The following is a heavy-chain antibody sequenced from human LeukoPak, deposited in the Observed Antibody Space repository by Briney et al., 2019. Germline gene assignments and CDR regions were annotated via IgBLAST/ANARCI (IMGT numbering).Heavy chain of an antibody. V-gene: IGHV3-21*01. CDR1: GFTFSSYS. J-gene: IGHJ4*02. CDR3: ARAPTFSGWFDY. D-gene: IGHD6-19*01. Sequence: GGSLRHACAASGFTFSSYSMNWVRQAPGKGLEWVSSISSSSSYIYYADSVKGRFTISRDNAKNSLYLQMNSLRVEDTAVYYCARAPTFSGWFDYWGQGTLVTVSS. CDR2: ISSSSSYI.